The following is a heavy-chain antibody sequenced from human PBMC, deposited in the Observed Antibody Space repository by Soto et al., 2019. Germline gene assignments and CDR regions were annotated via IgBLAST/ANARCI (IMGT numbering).Heavy chain of an antibody. V-gene: IGHV3-30*18. CDR2: ISYDGSDK. D-gene: IGHD3-3*01. J-gene: IGHJ4*02. CDR3: AKWAPYYDFWSGYSDY. Sequence: SLRLSCAASGFTFGTYGMHWVRQAPGKGLEWVAVISYDGSDKYYADSVKGRFTISRDNSKNTLYLQMNSLRAEDTAVYYCAKWAPYYDFWSGYSDYWGQGTLVTVPS. CDR1: GFTFGTYG.